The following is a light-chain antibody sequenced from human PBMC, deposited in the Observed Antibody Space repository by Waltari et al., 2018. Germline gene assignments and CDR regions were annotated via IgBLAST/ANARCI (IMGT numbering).Light chain of an antibody. V-gene: IGLV2-23*02. CDR2: EVS. J-gene: IGLJ2*01. CDR1: SSDVGSYNL. Sequence: QSALTQPASVSGSPGQSITISCTGTSSDVGSYNLVSWYQQNPGKAPRLMIYEVSKRPSGVSNRFSGSKCCNTASLTISGLQAEDEADYYCCSYAGSSTLVFGGGTKLTVL. CDR3: CSYAGSSTLV.